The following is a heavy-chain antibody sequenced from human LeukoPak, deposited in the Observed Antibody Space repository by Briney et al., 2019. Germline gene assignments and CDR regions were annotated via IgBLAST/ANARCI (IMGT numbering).Heavy chain of an antibody. V-gene: IGHV3-23*01. Sequence: GGSLRLSCAASAFTFSSYSMNWVRQAPGKGLEWVSVIGGSGGSTYYADSVTGRFTISRDNSKSTLYLQMNSLRAEDTAVYYCAKEIYGDSTGGRFQYWGQGTLVTVSS. CDR2: IGGSGGST. CDR3: AKEIYGDSTGGRFQY. D-gene: IGHD4-17*01. J-gene: IGHJ1*01. CDR1: AFTFSSYS.